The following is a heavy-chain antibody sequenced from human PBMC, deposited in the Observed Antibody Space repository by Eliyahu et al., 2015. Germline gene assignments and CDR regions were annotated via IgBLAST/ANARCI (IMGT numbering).Heavy chain of an antibody. Sequence: QVQLQESGPRLVKPSETLSLTCTVXGXSISRYXWSWIRQPPGKGLEWIGYIHYSGSTNYNPSLKSRVTISIDTSRDQISLKLSSVTAADTAVYYCARHQLLVYDAFDVWGQGTMVTVSS. V-gene: IGHV4-59*08. CDR2: IHYSGST. J-gene: IGHJ3*01. CDR3: ARHQLLVYDAFDV. CDR1: GXSISRYX. D-gene: IGHD2-2*01.